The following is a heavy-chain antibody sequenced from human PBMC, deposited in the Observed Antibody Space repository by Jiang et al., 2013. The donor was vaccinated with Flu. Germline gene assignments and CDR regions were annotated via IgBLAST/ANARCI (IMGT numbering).Heavy chain of an antibody. V-gene: IGHV4-4*07. D-gene: IGHD3-22*01. Sequence: GPGLVKPSETLSLTCTVSGGSISSYYWSWIRQPAGKGLEWIGRIYTSGSTNYNPSLKSRVTMSVDTSKNQFSLKLSSVTAAGTAVYYCARVGYYDSSGHNWFDPWGQGTLVTVSS. J-gene: IGHJ5*02. CDR3: ARVGYYDSSGHNWFDP. CDR1: GGSISSYY. CDR2: IYTSGST.